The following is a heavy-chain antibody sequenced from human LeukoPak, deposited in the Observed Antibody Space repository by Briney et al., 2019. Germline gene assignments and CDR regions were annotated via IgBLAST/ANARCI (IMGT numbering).Heavy chain of an antibody. D-gene: IGHD6-6*01. Sequence: SETLSLTCTVSGGSISSYYWSWIRQPPGKGLEWIGYIYYSGSTNYNPSLKSRVTISVDTSKSQFSLKLSSVTAADTAVYYCARGAAARRSDYWGQGTLVTVSS. J-gene: IGHJ4*02. CDR1: GGSISSYY. CDR2: IYYSGST. V-gene: IGHV4-59*01. CDR3: ARGAAARRSDY.